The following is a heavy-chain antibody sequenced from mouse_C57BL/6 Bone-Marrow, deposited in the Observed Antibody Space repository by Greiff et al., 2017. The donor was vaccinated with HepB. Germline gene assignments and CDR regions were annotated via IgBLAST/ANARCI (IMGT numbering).Heavy chain of an antibody. J-gene: IGHJ3*01. V-gene: IGHV1-69*01. D-gene: IGHD1-1*01. CDR3: ARLEGYYYGSSYGFAY. Sequence: QVQLQQPGAELVMPGASVKLSCKASGYTFTSYWMHWVKQRPGQGLEWIGEIDPSDSYTNYNQKFKGKSTLTVDKSSSTAYMQLSSLTSEDSAVYYCARLEGYYYGSSYGFAYWGQGTLVTVSA. CDR2: IDPSDSYT. CDR1: GYTFTSYW.